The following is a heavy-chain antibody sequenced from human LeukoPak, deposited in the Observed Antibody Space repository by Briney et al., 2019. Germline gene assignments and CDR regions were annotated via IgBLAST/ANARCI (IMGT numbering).Heavy chain of an antibody. V-gene: IGHV3-48*03. CDR3: ARVGDLRLDYYYGMDV. Sequence: GGSLRLSCAASGFTFSSYDMNWVRQAPGQGLEWVSFISSSGNTIYYADSVKGRFTISRDNAKDSLYLQMNSLRAEDTAVYYCARVGDLRLDYYYGMDVWGQGTTVTVSS. D-gene: IGHD2-21*01. J-gene: IGHJ6*02. CDR1: GFTFSSYD. CDR2: ISSSGNTI.